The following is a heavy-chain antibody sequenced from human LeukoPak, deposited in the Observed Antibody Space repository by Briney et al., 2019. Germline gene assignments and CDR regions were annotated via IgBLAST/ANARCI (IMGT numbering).Heavy chain of an antibody. CDR1: GFTFSSYA. D-gene: IGHD3-10*01. Sequence: GGSLRLSCAASGFTFSSYAMHWVRQAPGKGLEWVAVISYDGSNKYYADSVKGRFTISRDNSKNTLYLQMNSLRAEDTAVYYCAKDLPYGSGNYYYYGMDVWGQGTTVTVSS. CDR3: AKDLPYGSGNYYYYGMDV. V-gene: IGHV3-30-3*01. J-gene: IGHJ6*02. CDR2: ISYDGSNK.